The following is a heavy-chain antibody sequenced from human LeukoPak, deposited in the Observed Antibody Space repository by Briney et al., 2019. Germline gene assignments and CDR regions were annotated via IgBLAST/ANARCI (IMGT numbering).Heavy chain of an antibody. CDR2: IYYSGST. D-gene: IGHD3-10*01. Sequence: PSETLSLTCTVSNGSISSYYWSWIRQPPGKGLEWIGYIYYSGSTNYNPSLKSRVTISVDTSKNQFSLKLSSVTAADTAVYYCARRASGRRDFGYWGQGTLVTVSS. V-gene: IGHV4-59*08. CDR1: NGSISSYY. CDR3: ARRASGRRDFGY. J-gene: IGHJ4*02.